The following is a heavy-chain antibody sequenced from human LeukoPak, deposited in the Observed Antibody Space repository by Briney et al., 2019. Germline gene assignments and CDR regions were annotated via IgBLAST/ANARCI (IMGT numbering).Heavy chain of an antibody. CDR3: ARDRGGSGYDLYYCYGMDA. CDR1: GGSISSGGYY. CDR2: IYYSGST. D-gene: IGHD5-12*01. J-gene: IGHJ6*02. Sequence: SGTLSLTCTVSGGSISSGGYYWSWIRQHPGKGLEWIGYIYYSGSTYYNPSLKSRVTISVDTSKNQFSLKLSSVTAADTAVYYCARDRGGSGYDLYYCYGMDAWGQGTTVTVSS. V-gene: IGHV4-31*03.